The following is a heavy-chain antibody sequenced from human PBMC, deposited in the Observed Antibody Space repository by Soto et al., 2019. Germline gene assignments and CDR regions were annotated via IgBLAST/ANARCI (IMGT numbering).Heavy chain of an antibody. CDR3: ARGTYSSSWPQFDY. J-gene: IGHJ4*02. Sequence: ASVKVACKASGGTFSSSTISWVRQAPGQGLEWMGRIIPILGIANYAQKFQGRVTITADKSTSTAYMELSSLRSEDTAVYYCARGTYSSSWPQFDYWGQGTLVTVSS. CDR2: IIPILGIA. D-gene: IGHD6-13*01. V-gene: IGHV1-69*02. CDR1: GGTFSSST.